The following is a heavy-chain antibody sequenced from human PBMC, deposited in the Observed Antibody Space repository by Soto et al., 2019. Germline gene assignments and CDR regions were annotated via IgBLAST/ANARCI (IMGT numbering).Heavy chain of an antibody. CDR2: IYYSGST. J-gene: IGHJ5*02. D-gene: IGHD3-10*01. CDR3: ARDQRNSYGSGSHNWYDP. V-gene: IGHV4-31*03. Sequence: QVQLQESGPGLVKPSQTLSLTCTVSGGSISSGGYYWSWIRQQPGKGLEWIGYIYYSGSTYYNPSRKSSVTIAVDTSTNQFSLQLSSVTAADTAVYYCARDQRNSYGSGSHNWYDPWGQGTLVTVSS. CDR1: GGSISSGGYY.